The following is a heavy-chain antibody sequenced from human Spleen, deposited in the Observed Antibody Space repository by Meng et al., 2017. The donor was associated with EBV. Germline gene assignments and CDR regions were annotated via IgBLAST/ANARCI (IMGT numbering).Heavy chain of an antibody. Sequence: QGQLVQSGAEVKKPGASVKVSCKASGYTFTNYDINWVRQATGQGLEWMGWMNPNSGNTGSAQKFQGRVTITRNTSISTAYMELSSLKSEDTAVYYCSTYGGTDFDYWGLGTLVTVSS. D-gene: IGHD4-23*01. V-gene: IGHV1-8*01. J-gene: IGHJ4*02. CDR3: STYGGTDFDY. CDR2: MNPNSGNT. CDR1: GYTFTNYD.